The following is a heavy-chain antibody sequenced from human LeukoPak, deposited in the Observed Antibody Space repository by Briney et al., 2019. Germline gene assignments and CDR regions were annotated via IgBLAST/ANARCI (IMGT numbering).Heavy chain of an antibody. D-gene: IGHD3-16*01. V-gene: IGHV4-59*01. CDR3: AREADYGIGALHDAFDI. Sequence: SETLSLTCTVSGGSISSYYWSWIRQPPGKGLEWIGYIYYSGSTNYNPSLKSRVTISVDTSKNQFSLKLSSVTAADTTVYYCAREADYGIGALHDAFDIWGQGTMVTVSS. CDR2: IYYSGST. J-gene: IGHJ3*02. CDR1: GGSISSYY.